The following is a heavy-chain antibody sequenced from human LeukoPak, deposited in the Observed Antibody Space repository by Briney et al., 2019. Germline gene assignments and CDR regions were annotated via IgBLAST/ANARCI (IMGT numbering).Heavy chain of an antibody. J-gene: IGHJ4*02. CDR1: GGSISSSSYY. V-gene: IGHV4-39*01. CDR2: IYYSGST. CDR3: ARQSYYYDSSGYYYDY. D-gene: IGHD3-22*01. Sequence: SETLSLTCTVSGGSISSSSYYWGWIRQPPGKGLEWIGSIYYSGSTYYNPSLKSRVTISVDTSKNQFPLKLSSVTAADTAVYYCARQSYYYDSSGYYYDYWGQGTLVTVSS.